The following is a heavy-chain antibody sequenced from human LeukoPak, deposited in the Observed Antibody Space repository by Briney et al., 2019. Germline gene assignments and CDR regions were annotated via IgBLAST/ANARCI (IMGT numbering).Heavy chain of an antibody. CDR3: TSDSGSYQLDN. Sequence: GGSLRLSCAASGFTFSNAWMSWVRQAPGKGLEWVGRIKSKTDGGTTDYAAPVKGRFTISGDDSKNTLYLQMNSLKTEDTAVYYCTSDSGSYQLDNWGQGTLVTVSS. V-gene: IGHV3-15*01. CDR1: GFTFSNAW. J-gene: IGHJ4*02. CDR2: IKSKTDGGTT. D-gene: IGHD1-26*01.